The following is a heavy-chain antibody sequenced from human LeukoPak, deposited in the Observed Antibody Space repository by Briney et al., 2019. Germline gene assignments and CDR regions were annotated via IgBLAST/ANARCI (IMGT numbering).Heavy chain of an antibody. Sequence: SETLSLTCAVSGGSISSGGYSWSWIRQPPGKGLEWLGYIYHSGSTYYNPSLKSRVTISVDRSKNQFSLKLSSVTAADTAVYYCARGGDYGAYYYGMDVWGQGTTVTVSS. D-gene: IGHD4-17*01. CDR2: IYHSGST. CDR3: ARGGDYGAYYYGMDV. V-gene: IGHV4-30-2*01. J-gene: IGHJ6*02. CDR1: GGSISSGGYS.